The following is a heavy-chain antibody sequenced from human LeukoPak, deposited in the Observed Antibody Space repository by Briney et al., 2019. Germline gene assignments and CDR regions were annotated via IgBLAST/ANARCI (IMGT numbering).Heavy chain of an antibody. D-gene: IGHD3-9*01. J-gene: IGHJ4*02. CDR3: VRDYENLTGSKTRFHY. CDR2: ISSSSSYI. Sequence: GGSLRLSCAASGFTFSSYSMNWVRQAPGKGLEWVSSISSSSSYIYYADSVKGRFTISRDNAKNSLYLQMNSLRAEDTAVYYCVRDYENLTGSKTRFHYWGQGTLVTVSS. CDR1: GFTFSSYS. V-gene: IGHV3-21*01.